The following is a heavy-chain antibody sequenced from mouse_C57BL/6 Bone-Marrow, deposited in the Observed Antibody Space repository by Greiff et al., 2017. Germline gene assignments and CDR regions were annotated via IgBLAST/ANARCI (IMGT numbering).Heavy chain of an antibody. CDR1: GYTFTSYD. Sequence: QVQLQQSGPELVKPGASVKLSCKASGYTFTSYDINWVQQRPGQGLEWIGWIYPRDGSTKYNEKFKGQATLTVDTSSSTAYLELHSLTSEDSAVYFCARMEFDGSSGDWYFDVGGTGNTVTVSS. CDR3: ARMEFDGSSGDWYFDV. D-gene: IGHD1-1*01. CDR2: IYPRDGST. V-gene: IGHV1-85*01. J-gene: IGHJ1*03.